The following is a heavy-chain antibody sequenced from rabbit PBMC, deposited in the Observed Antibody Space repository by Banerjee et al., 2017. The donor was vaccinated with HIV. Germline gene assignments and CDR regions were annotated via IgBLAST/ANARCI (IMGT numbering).Heavy chain of an antibody. CDR1: GFDFSSGAW. CDR2: IDTNDGDT. D-gene: IGHD4-1*01. CDR3: ARDLPDIVGWNFGW. Sequence: QEQLEESGGDLVQPEGSLTLSCTASGFDFSSGAWICWVRQAPGKGLEWIACIDTNDGDTDYANWPKGRFTFSKTSSTTVTLQMTSLTAADTATYFCARDLPDIVGWNFGWWGPGTLVTVS. V-gene: IGHV1S45*01. J-gene: IGHJ4*01.